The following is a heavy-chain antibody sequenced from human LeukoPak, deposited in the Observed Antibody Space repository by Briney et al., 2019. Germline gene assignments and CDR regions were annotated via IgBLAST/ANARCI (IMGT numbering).Heavy chain of an antibody. CDR2: ISSSSSYI. V-gene: IGHV3-21*01. Sequence: SGGSLRLSCAASGFTFSSYSMNWVRQAPGKGLEWVSSISSSSSYIYYADSVEGRFTISRDNAKNSLYLQMNSLRAEDMAVYYCARAARSYYYDSSGYPGGEGTSDYWGQGTLVTVSS. J-gene: IGHJ4*02. D-gene: IGHD3-22*01. CDR3: ARAARSYYYDSSGYPGGEGTSDY. CDR1: GFTFSSYS.